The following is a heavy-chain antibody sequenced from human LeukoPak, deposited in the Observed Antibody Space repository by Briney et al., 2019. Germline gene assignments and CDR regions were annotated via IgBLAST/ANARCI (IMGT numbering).Heavy chain of an antibody. D-gene: IGHD3-9*01. CDR1: GYTFIGYY. V-gene: IGHV1-18*04. Sequence: GASVKDSCKASGYTFIGYYMHWLRQAAGKGVAWMGWISSYNGNTNYAQGLQGRLTMTTDTSTSTAYMELRSLRSDDSAVYYCATSSGHDGILTNYLDPWGQGTLVTVSP. CDR3: ATSSGHDGILTNYLDP. J-gene: IGHJ5*02. CDR2: ISSYNGNT.